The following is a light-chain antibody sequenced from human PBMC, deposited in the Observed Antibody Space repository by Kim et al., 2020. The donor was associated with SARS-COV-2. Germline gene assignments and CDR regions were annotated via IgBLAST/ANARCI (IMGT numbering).Light chain of an antibody. CDR2: DAS. Sequence: ASVGDGVTITWRASQNISRWLAWYQQKPGKAPNLLIYDASSLESGVPSRFSGSGSGTEFTLTISSLQPDDFATYYCQQYESYSITFGQVTRLEIK. CDR3: QQYESYSIT. CDR1: QNISRW. V-gene: IGKV1-5*01. J-gene: IGKJ5*01.